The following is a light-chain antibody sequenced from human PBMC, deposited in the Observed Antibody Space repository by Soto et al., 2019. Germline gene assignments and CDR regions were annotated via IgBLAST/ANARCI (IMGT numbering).Light chain of an antibody. V-gene: IGLV1-36*01. J-gene: IGLJ3*02. CDR2: HDD. Sequence: QSVLTQPPSVSDAPRQRVTISCSGATSNIGNNDVDWYQQLPGKAPKLLIYHDDLLPSGVSDRFSGSKSGTSASLAISGLQSEDEADYCCATWDDSLNGHVFGGGTKLTVL. CDR1: TSNIGNND. CDR3: ATWDDSLNGHV.